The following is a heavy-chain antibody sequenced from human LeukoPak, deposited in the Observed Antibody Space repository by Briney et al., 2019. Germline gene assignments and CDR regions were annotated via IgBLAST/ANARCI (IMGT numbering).Heavy chain of an antibody. V-gene: IGHV1-18*01. Sequence: ASVKVSCKASGYTFTSYGISWVRQAPGQGLEWMGWISADNGNTNYAQKLQGRVTLTTDTSTSTAYMELRSLRSDDTAVYYCARDCSSRHCYLYGWGQGTLVTVSA. CDR2: ISADNGNT. J-gene: IGHJ4*02. D-gene: IGHD2-21*02. CDR1: GYTFTSYG. CDR3: ARDCSSRHCYLYG.